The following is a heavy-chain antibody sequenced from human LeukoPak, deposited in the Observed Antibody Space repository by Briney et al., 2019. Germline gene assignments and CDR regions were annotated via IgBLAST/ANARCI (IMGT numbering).Heavy chain of an antibody. J-gene: IGHJ4*02. V-gene: IGHV1-69*01. CDR3: ARAGIVATISYFDY. D-gene: IGHD5-12*01. CDR2: IIPIFGTA. CDR1: GGTFSSYA. Sequence: GASVKVSCKASGGTFSSYAISWVRQALGQGLEWMGGIIPIFGTANYAQKFQGRVTITADESTSTAYMELSSLRSEDTAVYYCARAGIVATISYFDYWGQGTLVTVSS.